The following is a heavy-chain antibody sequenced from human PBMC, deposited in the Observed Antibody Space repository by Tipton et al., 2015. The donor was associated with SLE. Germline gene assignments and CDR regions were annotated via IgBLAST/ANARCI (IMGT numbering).Heavy chain of an antibody. Sequence: SLRLSCAASGFTFNSYAMTWVRLAPGKGLEWVSTISNSGDSTFYTDSVKGRFTISRDNSKNTLYLQMNNLRAEDTALYYCAKDVEIVVVPVAFMGQFDVWGQGTMVTVSS. D-gene: IGHD2-2*03. CDR1: GFTFNSYA. CDR3: AKDVEIVVVPVAFMGQFDV. CDR2: ISNSGDST. J-gene: IGHJ3*01. V-gene: IGHV3-23*01.